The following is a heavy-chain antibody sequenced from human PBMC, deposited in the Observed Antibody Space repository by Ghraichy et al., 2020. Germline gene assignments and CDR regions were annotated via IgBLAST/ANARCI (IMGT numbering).Heavy chain of an antibody. CDR3: ARLIVGGSLFHYDY. Sequence: ASVKVSCKASGYIFNNYGIAWVRQAPGQGPEWMGWISTYNRHTSYAQRFQGRVTMTTDTSTTTAYMELKTLTSDDTAVYYCARLIVGGSLFHYDYWGQGTLVTVSS. D-gene: IGHD1-26*01. J-gene: IGHJ4*02. CDR2: ISTYNRHT. V-gene: IGHV1-18*01. CDR1: GYIFNNYG.